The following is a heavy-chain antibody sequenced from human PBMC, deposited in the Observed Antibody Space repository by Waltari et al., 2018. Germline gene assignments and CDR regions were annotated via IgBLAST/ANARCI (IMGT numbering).Heavy chain of an antibody. CDR1: GGSFSGYY. V-gene: IGHV4-34*01. D-gene: IGHD5-18*01. J-gene: IGHJ5*02. CDR3: ARSAPQLWLGGGWFDP. CDR2: INHSGST. Sequence: QVQLQQWGAGLLKPSETLSLTCAVYGGSFSGYYWSWIRQPPGKGLGWIGEINHSGSTNYNPSLKSRVTISVDTSKNQFSLKLSSVTAADTAVYYCARSAPQLWLGGGWFDPWGQGTLVTVSS.